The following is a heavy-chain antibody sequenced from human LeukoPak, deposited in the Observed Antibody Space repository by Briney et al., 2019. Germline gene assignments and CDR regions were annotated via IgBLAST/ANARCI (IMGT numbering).Heavy chain of an antibody. CDR2: IYSDGYY. D-gene: IGHD1-14*01. J-gene: IGHJ4*02. CDR3: AKAEMGAPPDH. Sequence: IPSQTLSLTCTVSGVPFSSTSYYWSWIRQDSRKGLEWIGFIYSDGYYQPNPSLKSRVLLSVDTSRNQLSLNLTSVTAADTALYFCAKAEMGAPPDHWGQGMLVTVSS. CDR1: GVPFSSTSYY. V-gene: IGHV4-31*03.